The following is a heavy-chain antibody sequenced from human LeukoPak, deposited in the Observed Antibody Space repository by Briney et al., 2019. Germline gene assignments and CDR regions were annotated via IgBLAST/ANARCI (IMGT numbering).Heavy chain of an antibody. D-gene: IGHD6-13*01. CDR3: ARAQAAAYPFDY. J-gene: IGHJ4*02. V-gene: IGHV1-69*06. Sequence: SVKVSCKASGGTFSSYAISWVRQAPGQGLEWMGGIIPIFGTANYAQKFQGRATITADKSTSTAYMELSSLRSEDTAVYYCARAQAAAYPFDYWGQGTLVTVSS. CDR2: IIPIFGTA. CDR1: GGTFSSYA.